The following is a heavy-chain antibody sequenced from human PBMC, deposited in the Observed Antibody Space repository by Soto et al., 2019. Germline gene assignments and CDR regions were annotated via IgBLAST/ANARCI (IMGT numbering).Heavy chain of an antibody. J-gene: IGHJ4*02. CDR3: AKGRGIFGVVTKNFDY. CDR1: GFTFSSYA. CDR2: ISGSGGST. Sequence: EVQLLESGGGLVQPGGSLRLSCAASGFTFSSYAMSWVRQAPGKGLEWVSAISGSGGSTYYADSVKGRFTISRDNSKNTLYLQMNSLRAEDTAVYYCAKGRGIFGVVTKNFDYWGQGTLVTVSS. V-gene: IGHV3-23*01. D-gene: IGHD3-3*01.